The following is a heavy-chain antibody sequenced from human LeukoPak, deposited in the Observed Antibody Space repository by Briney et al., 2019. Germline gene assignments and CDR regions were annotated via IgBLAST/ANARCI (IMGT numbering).Heavy chain of an antibody. CDR1: GFTFSSYW. J-gene: IGHJ4*02. Sequence: HPGGSLRLSCAASGFTFSSYWMHWVRQAPGKGLEWVAVISYDGSNKYYADSVKGRFTISRDNSKNTLYLQMNSLRAEDTAVYYCAKCLRKGSYCQYYFDYWGQGTLVTVSS. CDR2: ISYDGSNK. V-gene: IGHV3-30*18. CDR3: AKCLRKGSYCQYYFDY. D-gene: IGHD3-10*01.